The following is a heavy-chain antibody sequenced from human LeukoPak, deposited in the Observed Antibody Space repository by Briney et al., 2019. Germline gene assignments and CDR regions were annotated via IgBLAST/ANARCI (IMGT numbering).Heavy chain of an antibody. CDR3: ARDDRSLAPFDY. J-gene: IGHJ4*02. V-gene: IGHV3-33*01. CDR2: IWYDGSKK. CDR1: GFTFSNYG. Sequence: PGRSLRLSCAASGFTFSNYGFHWVSQAPGKGLEWVSVIWYDGSKKYYAESVKGRFTISRDSFKNTLYLQMNSLKVEDTAVYYCARDDRSLAPFDYWGQGTLVTVSS.